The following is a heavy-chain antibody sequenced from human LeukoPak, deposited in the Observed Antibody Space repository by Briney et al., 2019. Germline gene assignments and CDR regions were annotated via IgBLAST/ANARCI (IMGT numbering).Heavy chain of an antibody. Sequence: PGGSLRLSCAASGFTFSSYGMQWVRQAPGKGLEWVAVISYDGSNKYYADSVKGRFTISRDNSKNTLYLQMNSLRAEDTAVYYCAKGRNYDFWSGYHRGSYYYYGMDVWGQGTTVTVSS. CDR2: ISYDGSNK. CDR3: AKGRNYDFWSGYHRGSYYYYGMDV. J-gene: IGHJ6*02. V-gene: IGHV3-30*18. CDR1: GFTFSSYG. D-gene: IGHD3-3*01.